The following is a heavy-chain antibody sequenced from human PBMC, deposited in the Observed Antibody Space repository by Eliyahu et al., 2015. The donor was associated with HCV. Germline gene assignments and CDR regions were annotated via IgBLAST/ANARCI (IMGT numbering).Heavy chain of an antibody. Sequence: QVQLQESGPGLVKSSETLSLTCAVSGGSXSXYYWXWIRQPAGKGLEWIGRISTSGGTDYSPSLKSRVTMSLDTSKNQFSLKLSSVTAADTAVYYCCRSPQMAVAGTVGYFQHWGQGTLVTVSS. CDR1: GGSXSXYY. J-gene: IGHJ1*01. D-gene: IGHD6-13*01. CDR3: CRSPQMAVAGTVGYFQH. V-gene: IGHV4-4*07. CDR2: ISTSGGT.